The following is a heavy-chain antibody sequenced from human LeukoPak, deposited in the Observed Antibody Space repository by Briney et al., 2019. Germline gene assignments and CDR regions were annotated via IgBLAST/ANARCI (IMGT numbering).Heavy chain of an antibody. J-gene: IGHJ4*02. CDR1: GVSFSSYE. Sequence: GGSLRLSCAASGVSFSSYEMNWVRQAPGKGLGWGSYISSSGSTIYYADSAKGRFTISRDNAKNSLYLQMNSLRDEDTAVYYCARDIYWGQGTLVTVSS. V-gene: IGHV3-48*03. CDR2: ISSSGSTI. CDR3: ARDIY.